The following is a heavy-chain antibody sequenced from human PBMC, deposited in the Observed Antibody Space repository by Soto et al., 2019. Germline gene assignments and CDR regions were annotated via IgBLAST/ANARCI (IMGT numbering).Heavy chain of an antibody. J-gene: IGHJ6*02. CDR2: IKQDGSEK. CDR3: ARGQSRYSYGYVNMDV. V-gene: IGHV3-7*01. D-gene: IGHD5-18*01. CDR1: GFPFGSYW. Sequence: GGSLRLSCAASGFPFGSYWMSWVRQAPGKGLEWVANIKQDGSEKYYVDSVKGRFTISGDNAKNSLYLQMNSLRAEDTAVYYCARGQSRYSYGYVNMDVWGQGTTVTVSS.